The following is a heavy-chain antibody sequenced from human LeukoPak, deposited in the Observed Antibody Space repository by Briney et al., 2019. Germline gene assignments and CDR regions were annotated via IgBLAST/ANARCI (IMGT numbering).Heavy chain of an antibody. CDR1: GYTFTSYY. CDR2: INPSGGST. Sequence: ASVKVSCKASGYTFTSYYMHWVRQAPGQGLEWMGIINPSGGSTSYAQKLQGRVTMTTDTSTRTAYMELRSLRSDDTAVYYCARHREDCTNGVCYIAYYYMDVWGKGTTVTVSS. V-gene: IGHV1-46*01. J-gene: IGHJ6*03. CDR3: ARHREDCTNGVCYIAYYYMDV. D-gene: IGHD2-8*01.